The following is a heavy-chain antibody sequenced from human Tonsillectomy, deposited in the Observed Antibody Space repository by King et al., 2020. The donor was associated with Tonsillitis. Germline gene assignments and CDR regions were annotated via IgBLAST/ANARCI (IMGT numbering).Heavy chain of an antibody. CDR1: GYSIRTAYY. V-gene: IGHV4-38-2*01. D-gene: IGHD2-15*01. CDR2: IYHSGST. J-gene: IGHJ4*02. Sequence: QVQLQESGPGLVKPSETLSLTCAVSGYSIRTAYYWGWIRQPPGKGLEGIGSIYHSGSTYYSPSLKSRVTISVDTSKNQFSLKLSSVTAADTGVYYWARDRLGSCGTVDYWGQGTLVTVSS. CDR3: ARDRLGSCGTVDY.